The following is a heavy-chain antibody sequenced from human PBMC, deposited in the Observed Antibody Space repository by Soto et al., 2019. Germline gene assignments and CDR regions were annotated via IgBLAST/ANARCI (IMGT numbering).Heavy chain of an antibody. J-gene: IGHJ4*02. CDR2: INANSGGA. Sequence: QVQLVQSGAEVKKPGASVKVSCKASGYTFTDYFIHWVRQAPGQGLEWMGWINANSGGANYAQEFQDRVTLTRDTSMTTAYVELSRLRSDDTAVYYCARDESRADYFDWGQGTLVTVSS. CDR1: GYTFTDYF. V-gene: IGHV1-2*02. CDR3: ARDESRADYFD. D-gene: IGHD3-9*01.